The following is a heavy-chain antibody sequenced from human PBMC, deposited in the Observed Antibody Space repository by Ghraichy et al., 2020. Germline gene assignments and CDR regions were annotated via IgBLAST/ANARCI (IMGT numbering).Heavy chain of an antibody. V-gene: IGHV1-69*13. D-gene: IGHD2-15*01. CDR2: IIPIFGTA. J-gene: IGHJ3*02. CDR1: GGTFSSYA. Sequence: SVKVSCKASGGTFSSYAISWVRQAPGQGLEWMGGIIPIFGTANYAQKFQGRVTITADESTSTAYMELSSLRSEDTAVYYCACCKRPSTLHAFDIWGQGTMVTVSS. CDR3: ACCKRPSTLHAFDI.